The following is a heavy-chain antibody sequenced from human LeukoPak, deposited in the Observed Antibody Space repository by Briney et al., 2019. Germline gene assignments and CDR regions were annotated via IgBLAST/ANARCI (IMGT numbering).Heavy chain of an antibody. V-gene: IGHV4-34*01. CDR2: INHSGST. Sequence: ASETLSLTCAVYGGSFSGYYWSWIRQPPGKGLEWIGEINHSGSTNYNPSLKSRVTISVDTYKNQFSLKLSSVAAADTAVYYCARWGSGNDYWGQGTLVTVSS. CDR3: ARWGSGNDY. J-gene: IGHJ4*02. CDR1: GGSFSGYY. D-gene: IGHD2-15*01.